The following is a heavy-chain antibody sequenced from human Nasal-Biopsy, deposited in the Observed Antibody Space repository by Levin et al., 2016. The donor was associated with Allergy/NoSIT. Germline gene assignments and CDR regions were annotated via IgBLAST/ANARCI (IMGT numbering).Heavy chain of an antibody. D-gene: IGHD2-2*01. V-gene: IGHV3-73*01. CDR2: IRSKANNYAT. Sequence: GGSLRLSCAASGFTFSGSAIHWVRQGSGKGLEWVGRIRSKANNYATAYAASVKGRFTISRDDSRSTAYLQMNSLKIEDTAVYYCTRHACSGTKCYPGDSWGQGTLVTVSS. J-gene: IGHJ4*02. CDR1: GFTFSGSA. CDR3: TRHACSGTKCYPGDS.